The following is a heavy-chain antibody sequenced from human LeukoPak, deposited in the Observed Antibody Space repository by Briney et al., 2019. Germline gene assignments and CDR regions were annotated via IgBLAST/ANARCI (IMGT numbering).Heavy chain of an antibody. CDR3: ARSITMVRGVTSFDY. D-gene: IGHD3-10*01. Sequence: GSLRLSCSGSGFTFSRNTMHWVRQPPGKGLEWIGENYHSGSTNYNPSLKSRVTISVDKSKNQFSLKLSSVTAADTAVYYCARSITMVRGVTSFDYWGQGTLVTVSS. CDR1: GFTFSRNTM. J-gene: IGHJ4*02. CDR2: NYHSGST. V-gene: IGHV4-4*02.